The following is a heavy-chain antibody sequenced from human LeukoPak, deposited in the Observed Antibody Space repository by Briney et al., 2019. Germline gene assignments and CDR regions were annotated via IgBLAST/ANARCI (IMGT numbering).Heavy chain of an antibody. D-gene: IGHD5-18*01. V-gene: IGHV4-61*01. CDR2: IYYSGST. J-gene: IGHJ4*02. CDR3: ARNGYSYGYRVVDY. Sequence: PSETLSLTCTVSGYSISSGYYWSWIRQPPGKGLEWIGYIYYSGSTNYNPSLKSRVTISVDTSKNQFSLKLSSVTAADTAVYYCARNGYSYGYRVVDYWGQGTLVTVSS. CDR1: GYSISSGYY.